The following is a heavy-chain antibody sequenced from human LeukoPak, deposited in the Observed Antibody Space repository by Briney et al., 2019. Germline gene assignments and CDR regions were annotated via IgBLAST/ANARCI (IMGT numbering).Heavy chain of an antibody. D-gene: IGHD3-9*01. J-gene: IGHJ4*02. CDR2: INWNGGST. V-gene: IGHV3-20*04. CDR3: ARGLIGYDILSTLDY. CDR1: GFTFDDYV. Sequence: GGSLRLSCAASGFTFDDYVMSWVRQAPGKGLEWVSCINWNGGSTDYAGSVKGPFTISRDNAKNSLYLQMNSLRAEDTALYYCARGLIGYDILSTLDYWGQGTLVTVSS.